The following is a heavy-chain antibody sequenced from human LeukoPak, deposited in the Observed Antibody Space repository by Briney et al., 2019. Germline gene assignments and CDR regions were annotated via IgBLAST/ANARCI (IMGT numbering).Heavy chain of an antibody. J-gene: IGHJ5*02. CDR2: IYYSGST. Sequence: NPSETLSLTCTVSGGSISSYYWSWIRQPPGKGLEWIGYIYYSGSTNSNPSLKSRVTRSVDTSKNQFSLKLSSVTAADTAVYYCARTTTRGPDLEYYDFWSGYSGWFDPWGQGTLVTVSS. D-gene: IGHD3-3*01. V-gene: IGHV4-59*01. CDR3: ARTTTRGPDLEYYDFWSGYSGWFDP. CDR1: GGSISSYY.